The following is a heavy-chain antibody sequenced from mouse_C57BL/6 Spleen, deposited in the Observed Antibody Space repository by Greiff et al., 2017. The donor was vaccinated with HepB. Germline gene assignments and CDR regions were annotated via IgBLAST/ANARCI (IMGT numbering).Heavy chain of an antibody. J-gene: IGHJ1*03. CDR3: ARSFYYYGSSYGYFDV. V-gene: IGHV2-9-1*01. Sequence: VQLVESGPGLVAPSQSLSITCTVSGFSLTSYAISWVRQPPGKGLEWLGVIWTGGGTNYNSALKSRLSISKDNSKSQVFLKMNSLQTDDTARYYCARSFYYYGSSYGYFDVWGTGTTVTVSS. D-gene: IGHD1-1*01. CDR2: IWTGGGT. CDR1: GFSLTSYA.